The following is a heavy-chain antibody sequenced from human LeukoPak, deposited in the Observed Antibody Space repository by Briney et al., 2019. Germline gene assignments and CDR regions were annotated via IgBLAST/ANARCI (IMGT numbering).Heavy chain of an antibody. Sequence: SETLSLTCTASGGSISTYYWSWIRQPPGKGLEWIGYIYYSGSTNYNPSLKSRVTMSVDTSKNQFSLKLTSVTAADTAVYYCARHSTSGWNWFDPWGQGTLVTVSS. CDR1: GGSISTYY. V-gene: IGHV4-59*08. J-gene: IGHJ5*02. CDR2: IYYSGST. D-gene: IGHD6-19*01. CDR3: ARHSTSGWNWFDP.